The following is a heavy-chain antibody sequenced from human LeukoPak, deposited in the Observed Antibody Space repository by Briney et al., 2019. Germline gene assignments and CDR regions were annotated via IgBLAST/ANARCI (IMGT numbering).Heavy chain of an antibody. J-gene: IGHJ5*02. Sequence: SETLSLTCTVPGGSISSSTYYWAWIRQPPGKGLEWIGNIYYSGSTYYNPSLKSRLTISVDTSKNQFSLKLTSVTAADTAVYYCARLNKPGWFDPWGQGTLVTVSS. D-gene: IGHD1-14*01. CDR3: ARLNKPGWFDP. CDR2: IYYSGST. CDR1: GGSISSSTYY. V-gene: IGHV4-39*01.